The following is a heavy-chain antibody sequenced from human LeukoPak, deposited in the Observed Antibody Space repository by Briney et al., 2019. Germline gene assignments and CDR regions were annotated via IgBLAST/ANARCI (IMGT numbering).Heavy chain of an antibody. Sequence: PGGSLRLSCAASGFTFSSYWMSWVRQAPGKGLEWVANIKQDGSEKYYVDSVKGRFTISRDNAKNSLYLQMNSLRAEDTAVYYCARVGPVRDGYNIYYFDYWGQGTLVTVSS. CDR3: ARVGPVRDGYNIYYFDY. V-gene: IGHV3-7*01. CDR2: IKQDGSEK. J-gene: IGHJ4*02. D-gene: IGHD5-24*01. CDR1: GFTFSSYW.